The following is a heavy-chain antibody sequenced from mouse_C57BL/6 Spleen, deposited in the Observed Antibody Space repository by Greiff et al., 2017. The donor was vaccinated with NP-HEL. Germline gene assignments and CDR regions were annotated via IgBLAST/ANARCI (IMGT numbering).Heavy chain of an antibody. V-gene: IGHV1-19*01. Sequence: EVQLQQSGPVLVKPGASVKMSCKASGYTFTDYYMNWVKQSHGKSLEWIGVINPYNGGTSYNQKFKGKATLTVDKSSSTAYMELNSLTSEDSAVYYGEGEAAGALSHYFDYWGQGTTLTVSS. J-gene: IGHJ2*01. CDR2: INPYNGGT. CDR1: GYTFTDYY. CDR3: EGEAAGALSHYFDY.